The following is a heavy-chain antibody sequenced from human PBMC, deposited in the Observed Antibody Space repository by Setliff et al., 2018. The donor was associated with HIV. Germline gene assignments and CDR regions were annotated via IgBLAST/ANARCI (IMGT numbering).Heavy chain of an antibody. CDR3: AKDGDYRNGDYDAFDI. CDR2: IHYDESSE. V-gene: IGHV3-30*02. J-gene: IGHJ3*02. D-gene: IGHD4-4*01. Sequence: GGSLRLSCAASGFTFSVHCMHWVRQAPGKGLEWVAFIHYDESSEYYADSVKGRVSISRDNSKNTVDLHMNSLRTEDTAVYYCAKDGDYRNGDYDAFDIWGLGTMVTVSS. CDR1: GFTFSVHC.